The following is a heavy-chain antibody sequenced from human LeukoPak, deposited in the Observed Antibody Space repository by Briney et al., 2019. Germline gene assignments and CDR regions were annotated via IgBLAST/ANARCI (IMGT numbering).Heavy chain of an antibody. V-gene: IGHV1-2*02. CDR3: ARPTYYGSGSLKYYFDY. CDR1: GYTFTGYY. CDR2: INPNSGGT. Sequence: ASVKVSCKASGYTFTGYYMHWVRQASGQGLEWMGWINPNSGGTNYAQKFQGRVTMTRDTSISTAYMELSRLRSDDTAVYYCARPTYYGSGSLKYYFDYWGQGTLVTVSS. D-gene: IGHD3-10*01. J-gene: IGHJ4*02.